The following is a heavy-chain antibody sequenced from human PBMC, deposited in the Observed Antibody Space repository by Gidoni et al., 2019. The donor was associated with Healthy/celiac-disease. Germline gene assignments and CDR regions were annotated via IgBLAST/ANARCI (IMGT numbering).Heavy chain of an antibody. CDR1: GFTFSSYA. CDR2: ISGSGGST. V-gene: IGHV3-23*01. CDR3: AKGTHSGWGFYYYYGMDV. Sequence: EVQLLESGGGLVQPGGSLRLSCAASGFTFSSYAMSWVRQATGKGLEWVSAISGSGGSTYYADSVKGRFTISRDNSKNTLYLQMNSLRAEDTAVYYCAKGTHSGWGFYYYYGMDVWGQGTTVTVSS. D-gene: IGHD6-19*01. J-gene: IGHJ6*02.